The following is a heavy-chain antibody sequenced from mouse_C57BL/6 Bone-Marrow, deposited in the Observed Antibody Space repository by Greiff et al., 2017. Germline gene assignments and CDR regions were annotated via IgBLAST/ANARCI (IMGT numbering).Heavy chain of an antibody. CDR2: IDPANGDT. CDR1: GFNIKDDY. Sequence: VQLQQSGAELVRPGASVKLSCTASGFNIKDDYMHWVKQRPEQGLEWIGWIDPANGDTEYASKFQGKATITADTSSNTAYLQLSSLASEDTAVYYCTTYYGSREAYWGQGTLVTVSA. J-gene: IGHJ3*01. CDR3: TTYYGSREAY. V-gene: IGHV14-4*01. D-gene: IGHD1-1*01.